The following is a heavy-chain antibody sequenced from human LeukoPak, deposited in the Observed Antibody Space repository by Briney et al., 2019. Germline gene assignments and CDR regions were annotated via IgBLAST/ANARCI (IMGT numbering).Heavy chain of an antibody. D-gene: IGHD2-15*01. CDR3: AREIVVVVAAIPRYYFDY. J-gene: IGHJ4*02. CDR2: ISYDGSNK. V-gene: IGHV3-30*01. Sequence: GGSLRLSCAASGFTFSSYAMHWVRQAPGKGLERVAVISYDGSNKYYADSVKGRFTISRDNSKNTLYLQMNSLRAEDTAVYYCAREIVVVVAAIPRYYFDYWGQGTLVTVSS. CDR1: GFTFSSYA.